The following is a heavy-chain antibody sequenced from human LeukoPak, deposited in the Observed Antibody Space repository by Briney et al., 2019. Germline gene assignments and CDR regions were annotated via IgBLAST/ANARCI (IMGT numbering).Heavy chain of an antibody. CDR2: IYYSGST. CDR3: ARIWTTVTTSGWFDP. J-gene: IGHJ5*02. V-gene: IGHV4-31*03. D-gene: IGHD4-17*01. CDR1: GGSISDAAYY. Sequence: PSETLSLTCTVSGGSISDAAYYWSWIRQHPGEGLKWIGYIYYSGSTSYNPSLKSRVTISVDTSKNQFSLKLTSVTAADTAVYYCARIWTTVTTSGWFDPWGQGTLVTVSS.